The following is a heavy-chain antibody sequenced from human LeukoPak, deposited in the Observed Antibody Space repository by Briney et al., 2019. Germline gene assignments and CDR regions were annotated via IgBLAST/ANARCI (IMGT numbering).Heavy chain of an antibody. Sequence: GGSLRLSCAASGFTFSSYEMNWVRQAPGKGLEWVSYISSSGSTIYYADSVKGRFTISRDNAKNTLYLQMNSLRAEDTAVYYCAKDRASDCSGGSCYSFDYWGQGTLVTVSS. V-gene: IGHV3-48*03. CDR2: ISSSGSTI. J-gene: IGHJ4*02. D-gene: IGHD2-15*01. CDR1: GFTFSSYE. CDR3: AKDRASDCSGGSCYSFDY.